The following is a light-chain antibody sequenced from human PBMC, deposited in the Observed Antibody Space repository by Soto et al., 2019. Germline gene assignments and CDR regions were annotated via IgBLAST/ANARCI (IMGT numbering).Light chain of an antibody. CDR2: KAS. Sequence: DIQMTQSPSTLSASAGERVSITCRASQSIGDWLAWYQQKPRKAPKLLIYKASNLQSGVSSRFSGSSAGTAFTLTISSLQPDDFAAFYCQHYDSYSPTWTFGQGTKVDIK. J-gene: IGKJ1*01. CDR3: QHYDSYSPTWT. CDR1: QSIGDW. V-gene: IGKV1-5*03.